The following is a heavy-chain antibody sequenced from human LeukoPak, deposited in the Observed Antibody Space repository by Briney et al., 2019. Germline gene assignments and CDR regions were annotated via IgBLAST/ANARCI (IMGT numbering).Heavy chain of an antibody. CDR2: IIPILGIA. CDR1: GGTFSSYA. CDR3: ARGFVPIVVVPAAILPDAFDL. Sequence: SVKVSCKASGGTFSSYAISWMRQAPGQGLEWMGRIIPILGIANYAQKFQGRVTITADKSTSTAYMELSSLRSEDTAVYYCARGFVPIVVVPAAILPDAFDLWGQGTMVTVSS. D-gene: IGHD2-2*02. J-gene: IGHJ3*01. V-gene: IGHV1-69*04.